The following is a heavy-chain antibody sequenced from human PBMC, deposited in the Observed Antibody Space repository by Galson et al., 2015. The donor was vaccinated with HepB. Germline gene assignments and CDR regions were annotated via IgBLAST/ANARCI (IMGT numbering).Heavy chain of an antibody. CDR1: GYTFSSYA. CDR2: IIPIFGTA. D-gene: IGHD3-3*01. V-gene: IGHV1-69*06. CDR3: AKNAYDFWSGYDWSGVDY. Sequence: SVKVSCKASGYTFSSYAISWARQAPGQGLEWMGGIIPIFGTANYAQKFQGRVTITADKSTSTAYMELSSLRAEDTALYYCAKNAYDFWSGYDWSGVDYWGLGTLVTVSS. J-gene: IGHJ4*02.